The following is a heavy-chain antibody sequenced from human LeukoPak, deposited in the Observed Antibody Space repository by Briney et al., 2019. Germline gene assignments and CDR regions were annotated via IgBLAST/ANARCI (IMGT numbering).Heavy chain of an antibody. D-gene: IGHD6-6*01. CDR2: IVPRGSYN. V-gene: IGHV5-10-1*01. CDR1: GYNFTNYW. J-gene: IGHJ4*02. CDR3: ARAYSRSRFDY. Sequence: AESLRISSKGSGYNFTNYWISWVRQMPGKSVEWMGTIVPRGSYNNYSPSFQGHVTISADKSISTSYLQRSSLKAADTAMYYCARAYSRSRFDYWGQGTLVTVSS.